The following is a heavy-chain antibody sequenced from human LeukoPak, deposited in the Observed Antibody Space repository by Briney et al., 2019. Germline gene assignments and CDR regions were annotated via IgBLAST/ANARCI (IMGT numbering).Heavy chain of an antibody. CDR1: GFTFSSYW. Sequence: GESLRLSCAASGFTFSSYWMHWVRQAPGKGLVWVSRINSDGSSTSYADSVKGRFTISRDNAKNSLYLQMNSLRAEDTAVYYCARAPKATYYYYYYMDVWGKGTTVTVSS. J-gene: IGHJ6*03. CDR3: ARAPKATYYYYYYMDV. V-gene: IGHV3-74*01. CDR2: INSDGSST.